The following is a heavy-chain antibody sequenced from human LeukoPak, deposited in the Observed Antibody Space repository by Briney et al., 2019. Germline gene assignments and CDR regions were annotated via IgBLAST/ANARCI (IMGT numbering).Heavy chain of an antibody. CDR1: GYTFTSYG. V-gene: IGHV1-18*04. J-gene: IGHJ6*04. CDR3: ARDRPRPYYYYGMDV. Sequence: ASVNVSCKASGYTFTSYGISWVRQAPGQGLEWMGWISAYNGNTNYAQKLQGRVTMTTDTSTSTAYMELRSLRSDDTAVYYCARDRPRPYYYYGMDVWGKGTTVTVSS. CDR2: ISAYNGNT.